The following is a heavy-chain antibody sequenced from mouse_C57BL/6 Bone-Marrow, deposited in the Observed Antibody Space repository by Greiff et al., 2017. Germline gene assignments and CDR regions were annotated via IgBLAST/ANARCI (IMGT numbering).Heavy chain of an antibody. CDR3: AREGMVTSFDY. Sequence: EVQLQQSGPGLVKPSQSLSLTCSVTGYSITSGYYWNWIRQFPGNKLEWMGYISYDGSNNYNPSLKNRISITRDTSKNQFFLKLNSVTTEDTATYYCAREGMVTSFDYWGQGTTLTVSS. CDR2: ISYDGSN. CDR1: GYSITSGYY. D-gene: IGHD2-3*01. V-gene: IGHV3-6*01. J-gene: IGHJ2*01.